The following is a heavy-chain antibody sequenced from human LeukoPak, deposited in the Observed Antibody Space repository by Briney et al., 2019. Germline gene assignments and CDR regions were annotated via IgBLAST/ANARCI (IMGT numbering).Heavy chain of an antibody. D-gene: IGHD2-2*01. V-gene: IGHV4-39*07. J-gene: IGHJ4*02. Sequence: SETLSLTCTVSGGSISSSSYYWGWIRQPPGKGLEWIGSIYHSGSTYYNPSLKSRVTISVDTSKNQFSLKLSSVTAADTAVYYCARVLPAADYYWGQGTLVTVSS. CDR2: IYHSGST. CDR1: GGSISSSSYY. CDR3: ARVLPAADYY.